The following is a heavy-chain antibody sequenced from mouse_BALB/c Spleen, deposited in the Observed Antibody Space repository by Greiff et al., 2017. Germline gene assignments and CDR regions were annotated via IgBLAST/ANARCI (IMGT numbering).Heavy chain of an antibody. CDR3: ARHERTTRFAY. D-gene: IGHD2-12*01. J-gene: IGHJ3*01. V-gene: IGHV5-6*01. CDR1: GFTFSSYG. CDR2: ISSGGSYT. Sequence: EVKLMESGGDLVKPGGSLKLSCAASGFTFSSYGMSWVRQTPDKRLEWVATISSGGSYTYYPDSVKGRFTISRDNAKNTLYLQMSSLKSEDTAMYYCARHERTTRFAYWGQGTLVTVSA.